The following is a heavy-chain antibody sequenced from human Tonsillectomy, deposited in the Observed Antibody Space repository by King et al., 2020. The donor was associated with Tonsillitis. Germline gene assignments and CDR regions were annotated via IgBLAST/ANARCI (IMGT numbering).Heavy chain of an antibody. CDR3: ARHNIHPDSSFDS. Sequence: QLQESGPGLVKPSETLSLTCTVSGGSIGGFYWSWIRQTPVKEVEWIGYIYSDGTTNYNPSLKSRVTISLDTSKDQFYLRLNSVTAADTAVYFCARHNIHPDSSFDSWGQGPLVTVSS. J-gene: IGHJ4*02. CDR2: IYSDGTT. CDR1: GGSIGGFY. D-gene: IGHD3-3*01. V-gene: IGHV4-59*08.